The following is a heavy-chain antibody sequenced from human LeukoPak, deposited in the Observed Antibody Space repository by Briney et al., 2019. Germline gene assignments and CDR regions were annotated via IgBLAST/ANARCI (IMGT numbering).Heavy chain of an antibody. J-gene: IGHJ6*04. V-gene: IGHV3-30*04. CDR2: ISYDGSNK. D-gene: IGHD2-2*01. CDR1: GFTFSSYA. CDR3: ARDSATQPRDIVVVPAAMHYYYYYGMDV. Sequence: GGSLRLSCAASGFTFSSYAMHWVRQAPGKGLEWVAVISYDGSNKYYADSVKGRFTISRDNSKSTLYLQMNSLRAEDTAVYYCARDSATQPRDIVVVPAAMHYYYYYGMDVWGKGTTVTVSS.